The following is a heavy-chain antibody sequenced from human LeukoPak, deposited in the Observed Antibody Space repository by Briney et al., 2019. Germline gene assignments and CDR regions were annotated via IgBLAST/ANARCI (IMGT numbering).Heavy chain of an antibody. V-gene: IGHV3-21*04. CDR2: ISSSSSYI. CDR1: GFTFSSYS. Sequence: GGSLRLSCAASGFTFSSYSMNWVRQAPGKGLEWVSSISSSSSYIYYADSVKGRFTISRDNSKNTLYLQMNSLRAEDTAVYYCANTGTHYYFDYWGQGTLVTVSS. D-gene: IGHD1-14*01. J-gene: IGHJ4*02. CDR3: ANTGTHYYFDY.